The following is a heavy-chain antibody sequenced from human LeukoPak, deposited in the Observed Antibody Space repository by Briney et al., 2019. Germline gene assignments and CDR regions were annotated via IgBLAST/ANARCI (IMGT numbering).Heavy chain of an antibody. Sequence: PGGSLRLSCAASGFTFDDYAMHWVRQAPGKGLEWVSGISWNSGSIGYADSVKGRFTISRDNAKNSLYLQMNSLRAEDTALYYCAKGGEYCSSTSCYPGDNWFDPCGQGTLVTVSS. CDR1: GFTFDDYA. CDR2: ISWNSGSI. D-gene: IGHD2-2*01. CDR3: AKGGEYCSSTSCYPGDNWFDP. V-gene: IGHV3-9*01. J-gene: IGHJ5*02.